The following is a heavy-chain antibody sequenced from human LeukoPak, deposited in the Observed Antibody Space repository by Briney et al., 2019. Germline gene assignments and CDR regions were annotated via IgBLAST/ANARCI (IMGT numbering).Heavy chain of an antibody. D-gene: IGHD3-3*01. CDR1: GGSFSGYY. CDR3: ARRSYYDFWSGYYRAFDY. J-gene: IGHJ4*02. CDR2: INHSGST. Sequence: SETLSLTCAVYGGSFSGYYWSWIRQPPGKGMEWIGEINHSGSTNYNPSLKSRVTISVDTSKNQFSLKLSSVTAADTAVYYCARRSYYDFWSGYYRAFDYWGQGTLVTVSS. V-gene: IGHV4-34*01.